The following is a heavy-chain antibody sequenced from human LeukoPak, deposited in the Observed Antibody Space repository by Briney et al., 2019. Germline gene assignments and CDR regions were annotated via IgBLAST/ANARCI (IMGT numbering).Heavy chain of an antibody. CDR1: GGTFSSYA. CDR3: ASHDDSGYYRSLSDYWFDP. J-gene: IGHJ5*02. CDR2: IIPILGIA. D-gene: IGHD5-12*01. V-gene: IGHV1-69*04. Sequence: ASVTVSCKASGGTFSSYAISWVRQAPGQGLEWMGRIIPILGIANYAQKFQGRVTITADKSTSTAYMELSSLRSEDTAVYYCASHDDSGYYRSLSDYWFDPWGQGTLVTVSS.